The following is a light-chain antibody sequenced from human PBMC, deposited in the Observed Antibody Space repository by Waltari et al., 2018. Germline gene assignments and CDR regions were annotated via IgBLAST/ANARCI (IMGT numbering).Light chain of an antibody. J-gene: IGLJ2*01. CDR2: LNSDGSH. CDR1: SAHSTYA. V-gene: IGLV4-69*01. Sequence: QLVLTQSPSASASIGPSARLTCSLSSAHSTYAIAWPQQQPETAPRYFMKLNSDGSHSKADGIPDLFSGSSSAAGLYPTISRLQWEDEADYYCQTWGFIGAGTKLTVL. CDR3: QTWGF.